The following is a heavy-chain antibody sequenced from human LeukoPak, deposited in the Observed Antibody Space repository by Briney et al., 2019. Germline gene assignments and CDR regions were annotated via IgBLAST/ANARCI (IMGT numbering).Heavy chain of an antibody. CDR3: AKDRAGAYSSGGTGFDY. J-gene: IGHJ4*02. Sequence: GGSLRPSCAASGFTFSSNAMSWVRQAPGKGLEWVSVISGSGGSTYYADSVKGRFTISRDNSKNTLYLQMNSLRAEDTAIYYCAKDRAGAYSSGGTGFDYWGQGTLVTVSS. CDR1: GFTFSSNA. V-gene: IGHV3-23*01. CDR2: ISGSGGST. D-gene: IGHD3-22*01.